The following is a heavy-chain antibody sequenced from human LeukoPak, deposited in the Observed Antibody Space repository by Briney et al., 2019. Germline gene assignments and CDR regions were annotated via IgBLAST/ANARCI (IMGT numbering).Heavy chain of an antibody. CDR2: ISGSGGGT. CDR1: GLTFSSSA. V-gene: IGHV3-23*01. CDR3: AKLFYSSGMYHFDY. J-gene: IGHJ4*02. D-gene: IGHD3-10*01. Sequence: GGSLRLSCATSGLTFSSSAMSWVRQAPGKGLAWVSTISGSGGGTYYADSVKGRFTISRDNSNNTLYLKMNSLRAEDTAVFYCAKLFYSSGMYHFDYWGQGTLDTVSS.